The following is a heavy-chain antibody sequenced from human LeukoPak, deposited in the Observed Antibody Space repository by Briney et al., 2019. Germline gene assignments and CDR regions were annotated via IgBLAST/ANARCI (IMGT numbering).Heavy chain of an antibody. CDR1: GYTLTELS. D-gene: IGHD3-22*01. V-gene: IGHV1-24*01. CDR2: FDPEDGET. CDR3: ATGYYDSSGYSYDP. J-gene: IGHJ5*02. Sequence: GASVKVSCKVSGYTLTELSMHWVRQAPGKGLEWMGGFDPEDGETIYARKFQGRVTMTEDTSTDTAYMELSSLRSEDTAVYYCATGYYDSSGYSYDPWGQGTLVTVSS.